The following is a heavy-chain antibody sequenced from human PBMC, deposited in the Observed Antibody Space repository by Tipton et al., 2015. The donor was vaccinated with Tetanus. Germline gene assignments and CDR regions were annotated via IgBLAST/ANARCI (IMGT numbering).Heavy chain of an antibody. CDR3: ARLAHPYPYYFGVDI. Sequence: TLSLTCSISGGFISGYYWTWIRQPPRKGLECIGYIYYTGNANCDPSLQSRVTISRDTSKNQFSLKLTSVTAADTAVYYCARLAHPYPYYFGVDIWGQGTTVTVS. CDR1: GGFISGYY. CDR2: IYYTGNA. D-gene: IGHD5-12*01. V-gene: IGHV4-59*01. J-gene: IGHJ6*02.